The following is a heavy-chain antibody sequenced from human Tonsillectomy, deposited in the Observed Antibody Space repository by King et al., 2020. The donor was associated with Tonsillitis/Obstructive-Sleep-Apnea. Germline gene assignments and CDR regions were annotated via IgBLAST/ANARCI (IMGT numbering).Heavy chain of an antibody. CDR2: IYSSANT. CDR3: ATAYSSSATVFDY. V-gene: IGHV3-66*01. Sequence: VQLVESGGGLVQPGGSLRLSCAASGFTVSSTYMSWVRQAPGKGLECVSTIYSSANTYYADSVKCRFTISRDNSKNTVYLQMNSLRDEDTAVYYCATAYSSSATVFDYWGQGTLVTVSS. D-gene: IGHD6-13*01. CDR1: GFTVSSTY. J-gene: IGHJ4*02.